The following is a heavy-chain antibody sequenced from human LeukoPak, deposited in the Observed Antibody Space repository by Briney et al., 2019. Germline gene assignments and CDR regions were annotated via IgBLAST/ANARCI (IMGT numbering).Heavy chain of an antibody. D-gene: IGHD6-13*01. J-gene: IGHJ4*02. CDR2: IWYDGRNK. CDR1: GFTFSSYG. V-gene: IGHV3-33*01. CDR3: ARDPYSSSSCSGDY. Sequence: GESLRLSCAASGFTFSSYGMHWVRQAPGKGLEWVAVIWYDGRNKHYADSVKGRFTISRDNARNTLFLQMNSLRAEDTAVYYCARDPYSSSSCSGDYWGQGTLVTVSS.